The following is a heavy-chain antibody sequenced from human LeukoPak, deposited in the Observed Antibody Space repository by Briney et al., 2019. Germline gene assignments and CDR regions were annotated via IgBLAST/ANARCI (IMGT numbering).Heavy chain of an antibody. CDR3: AGDFGSYFDY. CDR2: IKKDGSEK. J-gene: IGHJ4*02. V-gene: IGHV3-7*01. Sequence: GGSLRLSCAASGFTFSSHWMSWVRQAPGKGLEWVANIKKDGSEKYYVDAVKGRFTISRDNAKTSLYLQMNSLRAEDTAVYYCAGDFGSYFDYWGQGTLVTVSS. D-gene: IGHD1-26*01. CDR1: GFTFSSHW.